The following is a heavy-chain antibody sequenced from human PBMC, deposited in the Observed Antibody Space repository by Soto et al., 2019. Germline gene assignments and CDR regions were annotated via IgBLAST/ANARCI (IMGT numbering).Heavy chain of an antibody. J-gene: IGHJ4*02. CDR1: GGTLSSYA. Sequence: SVKVSCKASGGTLSSYAISWVRQAPGQGLEWMGGIIPIFGTANYAQKFQGRVTITADESTSTAYMELSSLRSEDTAVYYRARGSGYSYGFFDYWGQGTLVTVSS. D-gene: IGHD5-18*01. V-gene: IGHV1-69*13. CDR2: IIPIFGTA. CDR3: ARGSGYSYGFFDY.